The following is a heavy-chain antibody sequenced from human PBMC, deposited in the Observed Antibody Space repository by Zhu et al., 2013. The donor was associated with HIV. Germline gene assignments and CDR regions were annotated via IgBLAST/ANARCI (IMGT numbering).Heavy chain of an antibody. V-gene: IGHV1-8*02. CDR2: MNPNSGNT. CDR3: ARGGLVYDSSGYNDFDY. J-gene: IGHJ4*02. D-gene: IGHD3-22*01. CDR1: GGTFSSYA. Sequence: QVQLVQSGAEVKKPGSSVKVSCKASGGTFSSYAISWVRQATGQGLEWMGWMNPNSGNTGYAQKFQGRVTMTRNTSISTAYMELSSLRSEDTAVYYCARGGLVYDSSGYNDFDYWGQGTLVTVSS.